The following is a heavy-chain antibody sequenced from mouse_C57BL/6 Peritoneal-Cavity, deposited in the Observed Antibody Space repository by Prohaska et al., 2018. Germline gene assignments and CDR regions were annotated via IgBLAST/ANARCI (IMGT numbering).Heavy chain of an antibody. Sequence: GTSYNQKFKGKATLTVDTSSSTAYVELNSLTSEDSAVYYCALIYYDYDGYAMDYWGQGTSATVSS. CDR3: ALIYYDYDGYAMDY. CDR2: GT. J-gene: IGHJ4*01. V-gene: IGHV1-36*01. D-gene: IGHD2-4*01.